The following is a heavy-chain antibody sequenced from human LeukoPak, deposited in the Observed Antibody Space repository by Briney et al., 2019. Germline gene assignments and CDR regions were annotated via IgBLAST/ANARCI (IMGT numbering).Heavy chain of an antibody. CDR1: GFTFSSYA. Sequence: GGSLRLSCAASGFTFSSYAMSWVRQAPGKGLEWVSVISGSGGSTYYADSVRGRFTISKDNSKNTLFLQMNSLRAEDTAVYYCAKLPVFLGGWYDYWGQGTLVTVSS. V-gene: IGHV3-23*01. D-gene: IGHD6-19*01. CDR2: ISGSGGST. J-gene: IGHJ4*02. CDR3: AKLPVFLGGWYDY.